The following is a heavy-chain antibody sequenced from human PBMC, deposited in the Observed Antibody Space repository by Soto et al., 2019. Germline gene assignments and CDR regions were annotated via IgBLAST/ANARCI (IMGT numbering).Heavy chain of an antibody. V-gene: IGHV4-59*01. CDR3: ARVWGGAFDF. CDR1: GGSISSYF. D-gene: IGHD3-10*01. CDR2: IYYSGST. Sequence: SETLSLTCTVSGGSISSYFWSWIRQSPGKGLEWIGYIYYSGSTNYNPSLKSRVTISVDTSKNQFSLKLSSVTAADTAVYYCARVWGGAFDFWGQGTMVS. J-gene: IGHJ3*01.